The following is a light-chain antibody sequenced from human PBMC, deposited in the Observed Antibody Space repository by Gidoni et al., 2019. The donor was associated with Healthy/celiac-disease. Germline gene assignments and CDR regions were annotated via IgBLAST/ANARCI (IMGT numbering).Light chain of an antibody. CDR2: EVS. CDR1: SSDVGAYTY. V-gene: IGLV2-14*01. J-gene: IGLJ2*01. Sequence: QSALTQPASVSGSPGQSITISCTGTSSDVGAYTYVSWYKQHPGKAPKLMIYEVSTRPSGVSNRFSGSKSGNTATLTISGLQAEDEADYYCSSYTSSSTPVVFGGGTKLTVL. CDR3: SSYTSSSTPVV.